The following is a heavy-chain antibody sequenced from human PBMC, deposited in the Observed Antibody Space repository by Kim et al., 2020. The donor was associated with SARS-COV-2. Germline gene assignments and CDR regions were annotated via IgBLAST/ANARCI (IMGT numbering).Heavy chain of an antibody. J-gene: IGHJ4*02. CDR3: SSSTVGAYFDY. Sequence: STYYADDVKGRLTISRDIPKDTLYLQMNSLRAEDTAVYYCSSSTVGAYFDYWGQGSLVTVSS. D-gene: IGHD1-26*01. V-gene: IGHV3-53*01. CDR2: ST.